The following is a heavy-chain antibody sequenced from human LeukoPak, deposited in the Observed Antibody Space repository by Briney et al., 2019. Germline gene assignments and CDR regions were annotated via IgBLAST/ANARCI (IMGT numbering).Heavy chain of an antibody. J-gene: IGHJ4*02. V-gene: IGHV3-21*06. Sequence: PGGSLRLSCAASVFTFSSYKMKWVRQAPWKGREWVSSISGGSSYMHYADSVRGRFTISRDNAKNSLFLQMNSLRVEDTAVYYCARYPTSDYGAADYWGQGTLVTVSS. D-gene: IGHD4-17*01. CDR2: ISGGSSYM. CDR3: ARYPTSDYGAADY. CDR1: VFTFSSYK.